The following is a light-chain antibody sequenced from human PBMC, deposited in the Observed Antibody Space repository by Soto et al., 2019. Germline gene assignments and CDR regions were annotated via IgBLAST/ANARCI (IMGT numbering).Light chain of an antibody. Sequence: DIQMPQSPSTLSASVGDRVTITCGASQSISSWLAWYQQKPGKAPKFLIYDASSLESGVPSRFSGSGSGTEFTLTISSLQPDDFATYYCQQYNSYPGTFGQGTKGHIK. CDR1: QSISSW. CDR2: DAS. CDR3: QQYNSYPGT. V-gene: IGKV1-5*01. J-gene: IGKJ1*01.